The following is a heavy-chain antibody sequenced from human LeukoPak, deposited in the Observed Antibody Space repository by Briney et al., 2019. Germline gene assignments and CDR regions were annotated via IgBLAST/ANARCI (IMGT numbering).Heavy chain of an antibody. CDR1: GFTFSSYW. Sequence: GGSLRLSCAASGFTFSSYWMSWVRQAPGKGLEWVANIKQDGSEKYYVDSVKGRFTISRDNAKNSLYLQMNSLRADDTAVYYCARDTRSEFELMDRLFDYWGQGTLVTVSS. CDR2: IKQDGSEK. CDR3: ARDTRSEFELMDRLFDY. V-gene: IGHV3-7*03. D-gene: IGHD2-8*01. J-gene: IGHJ4*02.